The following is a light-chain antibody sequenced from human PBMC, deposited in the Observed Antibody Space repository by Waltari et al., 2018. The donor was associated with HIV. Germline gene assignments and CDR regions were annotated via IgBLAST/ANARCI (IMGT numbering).Light chain of an antibody. CDR3: QQYYTPGPT. CDR2: WAS. CDR1: RTILYSSENRDY. J-gene: IGKJ4*01. Sequence: DIVMTQSPNSLAVSLGARATINCRSSRTILYSSENRDYLAWYQQKPGQSPKVLIYWASTRASGVPDRFSGSGSGTNFSLTISALQSDDVALYYCQQYYTPGPTFGGGTKVEIK. V-gene: IGKV4-1*01.